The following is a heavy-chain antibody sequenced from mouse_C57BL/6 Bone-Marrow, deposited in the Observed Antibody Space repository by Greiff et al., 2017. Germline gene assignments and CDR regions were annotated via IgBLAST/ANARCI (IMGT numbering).Heavy chain of an antibody. V-gene: IGHV1-74*01. D-gene: IGHD1-1*01. Sequence: QVQLQQPGAELVKPGASVKVSCKASGYTFTSYWMHWVKQRPGQGLEWIGRIHPSDSATNYNQKFKGKATLTVDKSSSTAYMQLSSLTSEDSAVYYCAIGDYYGSSYYAMDYWGQGTSVTVSS. CDR3: AIGDYYGSSYYAMDY. CDR1: GYTFTSYW. CDR2: IHPSDSAT. J-gene: IGHJ4*01.